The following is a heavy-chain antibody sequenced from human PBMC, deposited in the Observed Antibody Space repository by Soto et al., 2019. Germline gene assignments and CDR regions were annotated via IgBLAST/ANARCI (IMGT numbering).Heavy chain of an antibody. D-gene: IGHD2-15*01. CDR1: GGTFSTHS. Sequence: SVKVSCKASGGTFSTHSIIWVRQAPGHGLEWMGGIIPISGTTYYTQKFQGRVTITADVPTSTAFMELSSLKSDDTAVFYCARGNGSGGYCYPGMDVWGQGTTVTVSS. CDR2: IIPISGTT. J-gene: IGHJ6*02. V-gene: IGHV1-69*13. CDR3: ARGNGSGGYCYPGMDV.